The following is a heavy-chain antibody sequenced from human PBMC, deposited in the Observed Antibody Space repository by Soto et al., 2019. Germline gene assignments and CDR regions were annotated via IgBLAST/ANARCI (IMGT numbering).Heavy chain of an antibody. D-gene: IGHD3-3*01. CDR1: GYTFTSYG. CDR3: ARSGYYDFWSRYLPQNWFDP. Sequence: ASVKVSCKASGYTFTSYGISWVRQAPGQGLEWMGWISAYNGNTNYAQKLQGRVTMTTDTSTSTAYMELRSLRSDDTAVYYCARSGYYDFWSRYLPQNWFDPWGQGTLVTVSS. V-gene: IGHV1-18*04. J-gene: IGHJ5*02. CDR2: ISAYNGNT.